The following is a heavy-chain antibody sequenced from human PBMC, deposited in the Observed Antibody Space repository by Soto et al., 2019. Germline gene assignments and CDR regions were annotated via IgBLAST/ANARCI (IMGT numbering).Heavy chain of an antibody. CDR2: ISYDGSNR. J-gene: IGHJ4*02. CDR3: AKGGDAYNSFFDY. D-gene: IGHD3-10*01. Sequence: GGSLRLSCATSGFTFSSYGIHWVRQAPGKGLEWVAVISYDGSNRYYADSVKGRFTISRDNSKNTLYLQMNSLRAEDMAVYYCAKGGDAYNSFFDYWGQGTPVTVSS. V-gene: IGHV3-30*18. CDR1: GFTFSSYG.